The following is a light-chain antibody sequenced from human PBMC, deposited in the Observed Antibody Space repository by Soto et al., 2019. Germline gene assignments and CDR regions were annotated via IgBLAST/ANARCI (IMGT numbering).Light chain of an antibody. V-gene: IGKV1-5*01. Sequence: DIQMTQSPSALSGSVVDRLTITCRASQSITIYLNWYQQKPGEAPNLLIYDASTLESGVPSRFSGSRSGTEFTLTISSLQPDDFATYYCQQYNSYSWTFGQGTKVDIK. CDR1: QSITIY. CDR2: DAS. CDR3: QQYNSYSWT. J-gene: IGKJ1*01.